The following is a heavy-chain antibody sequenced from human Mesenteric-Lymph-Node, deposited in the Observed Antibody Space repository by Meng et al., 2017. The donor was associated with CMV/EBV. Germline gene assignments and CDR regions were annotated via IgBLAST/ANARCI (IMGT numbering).Heavy chain of an antibody. Sequence: GSLRLSCTVSGGSISSSSYYWGWIRQPPGKGLEWIGSIYYSGSTYYNPSLTSRVTISVDTSKIQFSLKLSSVTAADTAVYYCARDGGDLDYWGQGTLVTVSS. CDR3: ARDGGDLDY. J-gene: IGHJ4*02. D-gene: IGHD2-21*02. CDR1: GGSISSSSYY. V-gene: IGHV4-39*07. CDR2: IYYSGST.